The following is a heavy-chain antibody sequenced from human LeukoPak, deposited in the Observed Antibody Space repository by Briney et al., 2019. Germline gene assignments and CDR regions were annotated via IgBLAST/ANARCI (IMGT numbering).Heavy chain of an antibody. CDR1: GYTFSSYG. Sequence: ASVKVSCKASGYTFSSYGISWVRQAPGQGLEWMGWISAYYGNTNYAQTLQGRITMTTDTSTSTAYMELRSLRSDDTAVYYCAPPLGSGSYFPLDYWGQGTLVTVSS. CDR2: ISAYYGNT. J-gene: IGHJ4*02. CDR3: APPLGSGSYFPLDY. D-gene: IGHD1-26*01. V-gene: IGHV1-18*01.